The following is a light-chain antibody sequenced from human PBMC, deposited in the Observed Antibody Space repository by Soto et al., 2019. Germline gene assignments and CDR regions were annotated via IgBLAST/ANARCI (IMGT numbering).Light chain of an antibody. CDR2: EVN. V-gene: IGLV2-14*01. J-gene: IGLJ3*02. CDR3: CSFTSSGTWV. CDR1: SRGIGSYNY. Sequence: QSALTQSASVSGSPGQSIAISCTGTSRGIGSYNYVSWYRHHPGKAPQSIIYEVNKRPSGVSDRLSGSKSGNTASLTISGLQAEDEADYYCCSFTSSGTWVFGGGTKVTVL.